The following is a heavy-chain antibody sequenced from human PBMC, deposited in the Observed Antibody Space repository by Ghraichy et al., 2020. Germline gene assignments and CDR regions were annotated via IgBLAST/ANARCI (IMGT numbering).Heavy chain of an antibody. V-gene: IGHV4-4*07. CDR3: VRDVPFSRIGLAAGRDYFDP. Sequence: SETLSLTCTVSGGSIVTYYWSWIRQPAGKGLEWIGRIYSSGTTNYNPSLKSRVSMSIDTSKNQFSLHMPSVTAADTAVYYCVRDVPFSRIGLAAGRDYFDPWGQRVQVTVSS. CDR2: IYSSGTT. J-gene: IGHJ5*02. D-gene: IGHD3/OR15-3a*01. CDR1: GGSIVTYY.